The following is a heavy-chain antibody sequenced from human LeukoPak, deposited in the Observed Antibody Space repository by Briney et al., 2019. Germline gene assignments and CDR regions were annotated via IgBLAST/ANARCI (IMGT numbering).Heavy chain of an antibody. J-gene: IGHJ4*02. Sequence: GGSLRLSCAASGFTFSSYSMNWVRQAPGKGLEWVSYISSSSTIYYADSVKGRFTISRDNAKDSLYLQMNSLRAEDTAVYYCGARGRAVANWGQGTLVTVSS. CDR2: ISSSSTI. CDR3: GARGRAVAN. D-gene: IGHD6-19*01. V-gene: IGHV3-48*01. CDR1: GFTFSSYS.